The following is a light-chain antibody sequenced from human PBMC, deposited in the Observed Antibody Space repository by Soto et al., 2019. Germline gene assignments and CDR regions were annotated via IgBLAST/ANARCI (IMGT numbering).Light chain of an antibody. J-gene: IGLJ2*01. V-gene: IGLV3-1*01. Sequence: SYELTQPPSVSVSPGQTASITCSGDKLGDKYACWYQQKPGQSPVLVIYQDSKRPSVIPERFSGSNSGNTATLTISGTQAMDEADYYCQAWDSSFVVFGGGTKLTVL. CDR2: QDS. CDR1: KLGDKY. CDR3: QAWDSSFVV.